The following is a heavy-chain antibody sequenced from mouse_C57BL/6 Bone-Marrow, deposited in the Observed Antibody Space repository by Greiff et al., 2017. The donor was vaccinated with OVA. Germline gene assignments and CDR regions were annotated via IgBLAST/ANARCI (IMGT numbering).Heavy chain of an antibody. V-gene: IGHV1-39*01. Sequence: EVKLMESGPELVKPGASVKISCKASGYSFTDYNMNWVKQSNGKSLEWIGVINPNYGTTSYNQKFKGKATLTVDQSSSTAYMQLNSLTSEDSAVYYCAELLMAGYFDVWGTGTTVTVSS. CDR2: INPNYGTT. CDR3: AELLMAGYFDV. D-gene: IGHD1-1*01. J-gene: IGHJ1*03. CDR1: GYSFTDYN.